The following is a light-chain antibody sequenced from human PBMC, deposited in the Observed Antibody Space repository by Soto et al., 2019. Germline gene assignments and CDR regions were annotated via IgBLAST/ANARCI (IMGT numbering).Light chain of an antibody. Sequence: EIVMTQSPATLSVSPGERATLSCRASQSITGNLTWYQQKPGQAPRLLISGASTRATGIPATFSGSGSGTEFTLTISSVQSEDFALYYCQQYNDWPRITFGQGTRLEI. J-gene: IGKJ5*01. CDR2: GAS. V-gene: IGKV3-15*01. CDR1: QSITGN. CDR3: QQYNDWPRIT.